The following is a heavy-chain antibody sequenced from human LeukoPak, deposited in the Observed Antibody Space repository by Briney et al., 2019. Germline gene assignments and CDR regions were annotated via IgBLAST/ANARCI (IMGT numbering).Heavy chain of an antibody. V-gene: IGHV1-69*05. CDR3: ARYQRAAAGRGLFDY. D-gene: IGHD6-13*01. J-gene: IGHJ4*02. Sequence: ASVKVSCKASGCTFSSYAISWVRQATGQGLEWMGGIIPIFGTANYAQKFQGRVTITTDESTSTAYTELSRLRSEGTDVYYCARYQRAAAGRGLFDYWGQGTLVTVSS. CDR1: GCTFSSYA. CDR2: IIPIFGTA.